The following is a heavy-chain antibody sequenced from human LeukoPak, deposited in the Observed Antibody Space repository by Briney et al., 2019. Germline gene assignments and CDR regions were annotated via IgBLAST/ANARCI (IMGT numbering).Heavy chain of an antibody. CDR1: EFDFSSHA. Sequence: PGGSLRLSCATSEFDFSSHAMTWVRQAPGKGLEWVSATSISGSKTYYADSVKGRFTISRDNSKNTLYLQMNSLRAEDTAVYYCANEIRPNDYWGQGTQVTVSS. CDR2: TSISGSKT. J-gene: IGHJ4*02. CDR3: ANEIRPNDY. D-gene: IGHD4-17*01. V-gene: IGHV3-23*01.